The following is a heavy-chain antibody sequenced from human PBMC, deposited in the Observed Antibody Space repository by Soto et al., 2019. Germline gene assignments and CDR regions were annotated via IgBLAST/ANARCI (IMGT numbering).Heavy chain of an antibody. J-gene: IGHJ4*02. CDR3: AYDSSGYYYVDY. V-gene: IGHV3-23*01. Sequence: EVQLLESGGGLVQPGGSLRLSCAASGFSFSNYAMTWVRQAPGKGLEWVSAISGSGGSTYYADSVKGRFTMSRDNSKNPLYLQMNSLRAEDTAIYYCAYDSSGYYYVDYWGQGTLVTVSS. CDR2: ISGSGGST. D-gene: IGHD3-22*01. CDR1: GFSFSNYA.